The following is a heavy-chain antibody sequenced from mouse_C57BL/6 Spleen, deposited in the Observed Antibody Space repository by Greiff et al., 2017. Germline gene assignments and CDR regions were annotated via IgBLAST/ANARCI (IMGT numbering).Heavy chain of an antibody. CDR2: ISYDGSN. Sequence: EVQRVESGPGLVKPSQSLSLTCSVTGYSITSGYSWNWIRQFPGNKLEWMGYISYDGSNNYNPSLKNRISITRDTSKNQFFLKLNSVTTEDTATYYCAREGYYGSRYFDVWGTGTTVTVSS. V-gene: IGHV3-6*01. CDR3: AREGYYGSRYFDV. J-gene: IGHJ1*03. D-gene: IGHD1-1*01. CDR1: GYSITSGYS.